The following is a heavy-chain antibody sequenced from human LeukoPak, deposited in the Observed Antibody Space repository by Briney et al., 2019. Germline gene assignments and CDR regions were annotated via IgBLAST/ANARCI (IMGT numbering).Heavy chain of an antibody. CDR2: IYYSRST. CDR1: GVPISRLL. D-gene: IGHD3-3*01. V-gene: IGHV4-59*01. Sequence: PSETLSLICTVSGVPISRLLWGWIRQPPGKGLDWIGYIYYSRSTNSNPSLKSRVTISVDSSKNQCSLKLSSVTAADTAVYYCARRYLGVVMPPFGWFDPWGQGTLVTVSS. CDR3: ARRYLGVVMPPFGWFDP. J-gene: IGHJ5*02.